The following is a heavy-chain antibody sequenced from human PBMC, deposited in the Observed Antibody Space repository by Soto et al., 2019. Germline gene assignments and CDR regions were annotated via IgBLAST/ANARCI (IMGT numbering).Heavy chain of an antibody. D-gene: IGHD6-13*01. J-gene: IGHJ6*03. CDR3: ARDPKQLVTYYYYYMAV. CDR2: IKQDGSEK. CDR1: GFTFSSYW. V-gene: IGHV3-7*01. Sequence: GGSLRLSCAASGFTFSSYWMSWVRQAPGKGLEWVANIKQDGSEKYYVDSVKGRFTISRDNAKNSLYLQMNSLRAEDTAVYYCARDPKQLVTYYYYYMAVWGKGTTVTVSS.